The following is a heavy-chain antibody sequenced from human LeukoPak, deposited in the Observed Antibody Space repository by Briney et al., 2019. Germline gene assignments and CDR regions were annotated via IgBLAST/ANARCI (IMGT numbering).Heavy chain of an antibody. CDR3: ARAYSATYYFEY. V-gene: IGHV3-23*01. CDR1: GFTFSSYA. CDR2: ISGSGGNT. D-gene: IGHD6-13*01. J-gene: IGHJ4*02. Sequence: GGSVRLSCAASGFTFSSYAISWVRQAPGKGLEWVSGISGSGGNTYYADSVEGRFTFSRDNSKNTLYLHMNSLGAEDTAVYYCARAYSATYYFEYWGQGTLGTVSS.